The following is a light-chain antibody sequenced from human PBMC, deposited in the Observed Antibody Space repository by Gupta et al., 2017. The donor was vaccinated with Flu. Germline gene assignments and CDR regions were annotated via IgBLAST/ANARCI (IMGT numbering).Light chain of an antibody. J-gene: IGLJ2*01. CDR2: KDI. V-gene: IGLV3-25*03. CDR3: QSTDSNTTVV. Sequence: PGQTARITCSGEALPKQYAYWYRQKPGQAPVLVIYKDIERPSGIPERFSGSSSGTTVTLTISGVQAEDEADYYCQSTDSNTTVVFGGGTKLTVL. CDR1: ALPKQY.